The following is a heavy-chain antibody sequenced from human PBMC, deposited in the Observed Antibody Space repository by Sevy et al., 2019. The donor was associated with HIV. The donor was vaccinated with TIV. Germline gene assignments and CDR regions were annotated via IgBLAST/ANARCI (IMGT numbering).Heavy chain of an antibody. J-gene: IGHJ4*02. CDR1: GFTFSSYA. CDR2: ISGSGGST. CDR3: AKDETRITIFGVVGIDY. Sequence: GGSLRLSCAASGFTFSSYAMIWVRQAPGNGLEWVSAISGSGGSTYYADSVKGRFTISRDNSKNTLYLQMNSLRAEDTAVYYCAKDETRITIFGVVGIDYWGQRTLVTVSS. D-gene: IGHD3-3*01. V-gene: IGHV3-23*01.